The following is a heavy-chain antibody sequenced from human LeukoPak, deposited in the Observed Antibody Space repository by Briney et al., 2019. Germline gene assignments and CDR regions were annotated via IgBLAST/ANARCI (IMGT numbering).Heavy chain of an antibody. D-gene: IGHD6-13*01. CDR1: GVTFSDYS. J-gene: IGHJ4*02. V-gene: IGHV3-30-3*01. Sequence: PGGALRLSCAASGVTFSDYSIHWVRQAPGKGGEGGAGISYDGSLKFSSDSVKGRFTIYRANSKNTLYLQMNSMRAEDTAVYHSAKDKYSPVRSMSEAAYYFDFWGPGTLVTVSS. CDR2: ISYDGSLK. CDR3: AKDKYSPVRSMSEAAYYFDF.